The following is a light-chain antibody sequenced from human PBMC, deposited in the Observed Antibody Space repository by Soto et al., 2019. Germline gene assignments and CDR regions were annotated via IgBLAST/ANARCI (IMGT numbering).Light chain of an antibody. CDR1: ESVSTN. CDR3: QQYSIWRT. Sequence: EIVMTHSPATLSLSPCEGATLPFRASESVSTNLAWYQQKAGQAPRLLIYGASTRATGIPARFNGSGSGTEFTLTISSLQSEDFAVYYCQQYSIWRTFGQGTKVDIK. V-gene: IGKV3-15*01. J-gene: IGKJ1*01. CDR2: GAS.